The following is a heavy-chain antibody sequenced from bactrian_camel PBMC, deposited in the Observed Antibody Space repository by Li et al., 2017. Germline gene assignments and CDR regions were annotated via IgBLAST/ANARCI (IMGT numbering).Heavy chain of an antibody. CDR3: AAVLRPIVAGTCPSAEGNYKL. J-gene: IGHJ4*01. D-gene: IGHD6*01. Sequence: LVESGGGSVQAGGSLRLSCAGSGFTYSRHCMGWYRQYPGKQREGVAAIDTGDGSTYYLNSVEGRFTISHDNAKNTLYLQMDSLEPDDTGIYYCAAVLRPIVAGTCPSAEGNYKLWGQGTQVTVS. V-gene: IGHV3S54*01. CDR2: IDTGDGST. CDR1: GFTYSRHC.